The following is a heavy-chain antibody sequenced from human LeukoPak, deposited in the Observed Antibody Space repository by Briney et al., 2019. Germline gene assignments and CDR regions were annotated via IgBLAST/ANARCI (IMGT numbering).Heavy chain of an antibody. Sequence: MASEALSLTCTVSGGSISSYYWSWIRQPPGKGLEWIGYIYHSGSTYYNPSLKSRVTISVDRSKNQFSLKLSSVTAADTAVYYCARVGGSGSYYNVGAWFDPWGQGTLVTVSS. CDR2: IYHSGST. CDR3: ARVGGSGSYYNVGAWFDP. V-gene: IGHV4-59*12. D-gene: IGHD3-10*01. CDR1: GGSISSYY. J-gene: IGHJ5*02.